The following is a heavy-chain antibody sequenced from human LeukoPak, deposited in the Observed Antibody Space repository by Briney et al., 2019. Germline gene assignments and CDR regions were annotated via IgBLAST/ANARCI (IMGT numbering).Heavy chain of an antibody. CDR3: ASSFEWLVFDY. Sequence: GGSLRLSCAASGFTFSNAWMSWVRQAPGKGLEWVGRIKSKTDGGTTDYAAPVKGRFTISRDDSKNTLYLQMNSLKTEDTAVYYCASSFEWLVFDYWGQGTLVTVSS. D-gene: IGHD6-19*01. CDR1: GFTFSNAW. V-gene: IGHV3-15*01. CDR2: IKSKTDGGTT. J-gene: IGHJ4*02.